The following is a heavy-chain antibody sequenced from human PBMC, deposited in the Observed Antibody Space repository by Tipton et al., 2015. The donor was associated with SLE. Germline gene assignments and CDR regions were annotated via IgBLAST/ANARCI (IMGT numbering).Heavy chain of an antibody. J-gene: IGHJ5*02. V-gene: IGHV4-4*02. CDR1: GGSVSSNNW. D-gene: IGHD2-2*02. CDR2: IYYGGST. CDR3: ARARYCSSTGCYRFDP. Sequence: TLSLTCGLSGGSVSSNNWWSWVRQPPGKGLQYIGFIYYGGSTNCIPSLKSRVTISVDTSKNQFSLRLNSVTAADTAVYYCARARYCSSTGCYRFDPWGQGTLVTVSS.